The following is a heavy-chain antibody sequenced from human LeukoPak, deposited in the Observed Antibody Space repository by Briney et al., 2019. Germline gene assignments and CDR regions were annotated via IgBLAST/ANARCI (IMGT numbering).Heavy chain of an antibody. J-gene: IGHJ4*02. CDR1: GYTFTNYA. CDR2: ISAYNGNT. D-gene: IGHD5-12*01. Sequence: ASVKVSCTASGYTFTNYAISWVRQAPGQGLEWMGWISAYNGNTNYAQNVQGRVTMTTDTSTSTAYMELSSLRSEDTAVYYCATERNIVATIGVFDYWGQGTLVTVSS. CDR3: ATERNIVATIGVFDY. V-gene: IGHV1-18*01.